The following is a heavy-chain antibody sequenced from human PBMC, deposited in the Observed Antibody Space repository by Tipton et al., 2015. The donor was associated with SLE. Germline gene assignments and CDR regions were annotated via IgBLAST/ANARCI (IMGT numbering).Heavy chain of an antibody. J-gene: IGHJ6*03. D-gene: IGHD2-2*01. CDR3: ARGGGCSSTSCYRGNQRYYYYYMDV. Sequence: TLSLTCTVSGGSISSTGYYWGWIRQPPGKGLEWIGNVYYSGSTFYNPSLKSRVTVSVDTSENQFSLHLSSVTAADTAVYYCARGGGCSSTSCYRGNQRYYYYYMDVWGKGTTVTVSS. CDR1: GGSISSTGYY. CDR2: VYYSGST. V-gene: IGHV4-39*07.